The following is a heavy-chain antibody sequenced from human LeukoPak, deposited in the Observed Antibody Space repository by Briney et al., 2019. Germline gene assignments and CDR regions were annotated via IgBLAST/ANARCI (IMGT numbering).Heavy chain of an antibody. V-gene: IGHV1-2*02. D-gene: IGHD2-15*01. Sequence: NPNSGGTNYAQKFQGRVTMTRDTSISTAYMELSRLRSDDTAVYYCARDPRYCSGGSCQYWGQGTLVTVSS. CDR2: NPNSGGT. J-gene: IGHJ4*02. CDR3: ARDPRYCSGGSCQY.